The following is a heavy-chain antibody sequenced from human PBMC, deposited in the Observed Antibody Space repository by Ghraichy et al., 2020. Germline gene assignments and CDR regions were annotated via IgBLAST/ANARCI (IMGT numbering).Heavy chain of an antibody. J-gene: IGHJ1*01. CDR3: AIRAVAGDEYFQH. V-gene: IGHV1-2*06. CDR2: INPNSGGT. D-gene: IGHD6-19*01. Sequence: ASVKVSCKASGYTFTGYYMHWVRQAPGQGLEWMGRINPNSGGTNYAQKFQGRVTMTRDTSISTAYMKLSRLRSDDTAVYYCAIRAVAGDEYFQHWGQGTLVTVSS. CDR1: GYTFTGYY.